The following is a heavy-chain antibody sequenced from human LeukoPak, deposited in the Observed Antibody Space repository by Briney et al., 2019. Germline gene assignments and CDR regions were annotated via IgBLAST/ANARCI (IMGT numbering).Heavy chain of an antibody. CDR3: ARISTSMADTAMEVYGMDV. Sequence: GESLKISCKGSGYSFTSYWIGWVRQMPGKGLEWMGIIYPGDSDTRYSPSFQGQITISADKSISTAYLQWSSLKASDTAMYYCARISTSMADTAMEVYGMDVWGQGTTVTVSS. CDR2: IYPGDSDT. D-gene: IGHD5-18*01. J-gene: IGHJ6*02. CDR1: GYSFTSYW. V-gene: IGHV5-51*01.